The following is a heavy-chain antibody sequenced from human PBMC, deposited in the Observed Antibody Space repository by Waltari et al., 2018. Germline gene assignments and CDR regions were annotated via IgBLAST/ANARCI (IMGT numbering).Heavy chain of an antibody. CDR1: GGSISSSSYY. CDR2: IYYSGST. CDR3: ARGGGTVTPYMGY. J-gene: IGHJ4*02. V-gene: IGHV4-39*07. Sequence: QLQLQESGPGLVKPSETLSLTCTVSGGSISSSSYYWGWIRQPPGKGLEWIGSIYYSGSTYYNPSLKGRVTISVDTSKNQFSRKLSSVTAADTAVYYCARGGGTVTPYMGYWGQGTLVTVSS. D-gene: IGHD4-17*01.